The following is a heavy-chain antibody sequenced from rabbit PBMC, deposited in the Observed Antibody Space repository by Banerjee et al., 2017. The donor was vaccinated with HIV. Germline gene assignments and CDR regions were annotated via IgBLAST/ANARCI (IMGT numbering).Heavy chain of an antibody. CDR1: GFSFSSGYD. D-gene: IGHD6-1*01. CDR2: IYTGDGNS. Sequence: QSLEESGGGLVKPGASLTLTCKASGFSFSSGYDMCWVRQAPGKGLEWIGCIYTGDGNSYHANWAKGRFTISKASSTTVTLQMTSLTAADTATYFCARDDAGYAGYGYAINLWGQGTLVTVS. CDR3: ARDDAGYAGYGYAINL. V-gene: IGHV1S40*01. J-gene: IGHJ4*01.